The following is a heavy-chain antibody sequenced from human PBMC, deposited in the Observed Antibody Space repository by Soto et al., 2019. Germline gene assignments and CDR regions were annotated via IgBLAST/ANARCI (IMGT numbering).Heavy chain of an antibody. J-gene: IGHJ6*02. V-gene: IGHV3-11*05. Sequence: QVQLVESGGGLVKPGGSLRLSCAASGFTFSDYYMSWIRQAPGKGLEWVSYISSSSSYTNYADSVKGRFTISRDNAKNSLYLQINSLRAEDTAVYYGARGPDETTVTTLVRYGMDVWGQGTTVTVSS. D-gene: IGHD4-17*01. CDR2: ISSSSSYT. CDR3: ARGPDETTVTTLVRYGMDV. CDR1: GFTFSDYY.